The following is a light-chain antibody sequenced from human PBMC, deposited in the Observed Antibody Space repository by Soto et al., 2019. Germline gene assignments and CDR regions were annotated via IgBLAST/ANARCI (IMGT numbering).Light chain of an antibody. CDR1: SGDVGGYNF. CDR3: SSYINSSTLV. CDR2: EDS. Sequence: QSALTQPASVSGSPGQSITISCTGTSGDVGGYNFVSWYQQHPGKAPKLMIYEDSNRPSGVSNRFSGSKSGNTASLTISGLQADDEADYYCSSYINSSTLVFGGGTKLTVL. J-gene: IGLJ3*02. V-gene: IGLV2-14*01.